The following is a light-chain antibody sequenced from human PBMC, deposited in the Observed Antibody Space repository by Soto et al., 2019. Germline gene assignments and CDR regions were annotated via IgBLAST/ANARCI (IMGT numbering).Light chain of an antibody. CDR1: SSNIGSNY. Sequence: QSFLTQPPSVSAAPGQKVTISCSGRSSNIGSNYVYWYQQLPGTAPKLLIYYNNQRPSGVPDRFSGSKSGTSASLAISGLRSEDEADYYCATWDDSLSGYVFGTGTKVTVL. CDR3: ATWDDSLSGYV. CDR2: YNN. V-gene: IGLV1-47*02. J-gene: IGLJ1*01.